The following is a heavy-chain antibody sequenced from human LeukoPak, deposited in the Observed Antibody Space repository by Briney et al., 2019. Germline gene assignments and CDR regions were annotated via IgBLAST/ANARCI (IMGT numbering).Heavy chain of an antibody. J-gene: IGHJ4*02. D-gene: IGHD1-26*01. CDR2: IYHSGST. CDR3: ASMSGSYNY. CDR1: GGSFSGYY. V-gene: IGHV4-34*01. Sequence: SETLSLTCAVYGGSFSGYYWSWVRQPPGKGLEWIGEIYHSGSTNYNPSLKSRVTISVDKSKNQFSLKLSSVTAADTAVYYCASMSGSYNYWGQGTLVTVSS.